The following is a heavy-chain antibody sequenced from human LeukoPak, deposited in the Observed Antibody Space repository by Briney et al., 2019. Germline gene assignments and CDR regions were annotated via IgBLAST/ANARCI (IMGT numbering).Heavy chain of an antibody. CDR3: ARAMGPTTNAYYFDY. D-gene: IGHD1-26*01. CDR2: INPSGGST. CDR1: GYTFTSYD. Sequence: GASVKVSCKASGYTFTSYDINWVRQATGQGLEWMGIINPSGGSTSYAQKFQGRVTMTRDTSTSTVYMELSSLRSEDTAVYYCARAMGPTTNAYYFDYWGQGTLVTVSS. J-gene: IGHJ4*02. V-gene: IGHV1-46*01.